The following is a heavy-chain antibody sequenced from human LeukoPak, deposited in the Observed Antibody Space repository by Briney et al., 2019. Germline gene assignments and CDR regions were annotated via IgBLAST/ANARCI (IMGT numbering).Heavy chain of an antibody. CDR1: GGSVSSGSYY. Sequence: SETLSLTCTVSGGSVSSGSYYWSWIRQPPGKGLEWIGYIYYSGSTNYNPSLKSRVTISVDTSRNRFSLKLSSVTAADTAVYYCARVDRWELPSSYWGQGTLVTVSS. J-gene: IGHJ4*02. V-gene: IGHV4-61*01. CDR2: IYYSGST. CDR3: ARVDRWELPSSY. D-gene: IGHD1-26*01.